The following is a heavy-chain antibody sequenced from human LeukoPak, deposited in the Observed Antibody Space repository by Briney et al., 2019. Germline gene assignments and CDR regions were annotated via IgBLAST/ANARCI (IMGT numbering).Heavy chain of an antibody. Sequence: SETLSLTCTVSGGSISSGSYYWSWIRQPAGKGLEWIGRIYTSGSTNYNPSLKSRVTISVDTSKNQFSLKLSSVTAADTAVYYCASGTATYDSSGYWDYYYYYYMDVWGKGTTVTISS. CDR3: ASGTATYDSSGYWDYYYYYYMDV. V-gene: IGHV4-61*02. D-gene: IGHD3-22*01. CDR1: GGSISSGSYY. J-gene: IGHJ6*03. CDR2: IYTSGST.